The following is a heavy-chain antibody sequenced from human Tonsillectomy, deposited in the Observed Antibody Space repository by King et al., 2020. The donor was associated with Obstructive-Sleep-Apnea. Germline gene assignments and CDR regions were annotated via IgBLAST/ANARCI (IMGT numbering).Heavy chain of an antibody. Sequence: QLQESGPGLVKPSETLSLTCTVSGGSISSSSYYWGWIRQPPGKGLEWIGSIYYSGSTYYNPSLKSRVTISVDTSKNQFSLKLSSVTAADTAVYYCAGAKPYYYDSSGYYYFDYWGQGTLVTVSS. D-gene: IGHD3-22*01. CDR3: AGAKPYYYDSSGYYYFDY. CDR1: GGSISSSSYY. V-gene: IGHV4-39*07. J-gene: IGHJ4*02. CDR2: IYYSGST.